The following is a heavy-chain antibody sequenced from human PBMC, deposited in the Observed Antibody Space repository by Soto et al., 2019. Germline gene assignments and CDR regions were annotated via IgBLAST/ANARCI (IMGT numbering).Heavy chain of an antibody. J-gene: IGHJ5*02. CDR1: GFSLSTTGVG. CDR2: IYWHDDN. CDR3: AHRQGSIVVNGDNWFDP. V-gene: IGHV2-5*01. Sequence: QITLKESGPTLVKPTQTLTLTCTFSGFSLSTTGVGVGWIRQPPGKALEWLALIYWHDDNRYSPSLKSRLTIPXDXSXNXXVLTVTNMDPVDTATYYCAHRQGSIVVNGDNWFDPWGQGTLVTVSS. D-gene: IGHD1-26*01.